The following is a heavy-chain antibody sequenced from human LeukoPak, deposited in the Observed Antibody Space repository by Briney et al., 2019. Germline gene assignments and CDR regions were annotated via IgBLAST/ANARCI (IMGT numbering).Heavy chain of an antibody. J-gene: IGHJ4*02. Sequence: SVKVSCKASGGIFSSYTISWVRQAPGQGLEWMGRIIPILGIANYAQKFQGRVTITADKSTSTAYMELSSLRSEDTAVYYCARSMPGWSSSSWYLGYWGQGTLVTVSS. D-gene: IGHD6-13*01. CDR2: IIPILGIA. CDR1: GGIFSSYT. V-gene: IGHV1-69*02. CDR3: ARSMPGWSSSSWYLGY.